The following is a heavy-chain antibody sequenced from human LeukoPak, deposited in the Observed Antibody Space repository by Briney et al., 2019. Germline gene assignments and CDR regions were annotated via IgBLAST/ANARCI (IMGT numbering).Heavy chain of an antibody. CDR2: ISYDGSNK. J-gene: IGHJ6*02. Sequence: PGGSLRLSCAASGFTFSSYGVHWVRQAPGKGLEWVAVISYDGSNKYYADSVKGRFTISRDNSKNTLYLQMNSLRAEDTAVYYCAKSYGDYVYYYYYGMDVWGQGTTVSVSS. CDR1: GFTFSSYG. CDR3: AKSYGDYVYYYYYGMDV. V-gene: IGHV3-30*18. D-gene: IGHD4-17*01.